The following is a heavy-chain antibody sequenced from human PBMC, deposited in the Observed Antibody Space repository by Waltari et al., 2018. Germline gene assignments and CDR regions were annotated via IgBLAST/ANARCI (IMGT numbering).Heavy chain of an antibody. Sequence: QLQLQESGPGLVKPSETLSLTCTATGGSISSSGRHGGWLRQSPGKGLEWIWSVYYSGCVQYNPSDKGVFSITIDSSETQFALRLSSVTASKTAVYYCARGSSYNVWSGHSYNCDSSDQGALVAVSS. CDR3: ARGSSYNVWSGHSYNCDS. V-gene: IGHV4-39*07. CDR2: VYYSGCV. J-gene: IGHJ4*02. CDR1: GGSISSSGRH. D-gene: IGHD3-3*01.